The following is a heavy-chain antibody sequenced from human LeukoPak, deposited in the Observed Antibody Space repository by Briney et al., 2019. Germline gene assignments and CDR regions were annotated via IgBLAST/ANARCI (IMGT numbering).Heavy chain of an antibody. CDR3: ARVRDGYTIYFDY. J-gene: IGHJ4*02. CDR1: GGSISSGGYY. Sequence: SQTLSLTCTVSGGSISSGGYYWSWIRQHPGKGLEWIGYIYYSGSTYYNPSLKSRVTISVDTSKNQFSLKLSSVTAADTAVYYCARVRDGYTIYFDYWGQGTLVTVSS. V-gene: IGHV4-31*03. CDR2: IYYSGST. D-gene: IGHD5-24*01.